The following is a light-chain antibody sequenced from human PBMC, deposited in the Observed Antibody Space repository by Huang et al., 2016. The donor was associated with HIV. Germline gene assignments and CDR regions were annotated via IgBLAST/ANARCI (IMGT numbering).Light chain of an antibody. V-gene: IGKV3-15*01. CDR2: GTS. Sequence: EIVMTQSPATLSVSPGERATLSCWASQSVSTNLAWYQQKPGQAPRLLMYGTSNRATGIPARFSGSVSGTEFTLTISSLQSEDFAVYYCQQYYDWPPLTFGGGTKVEIK. CDR3: QQYYDWPPLT. J-gene: IGKJ4*01. CDR1: QSVSTN.